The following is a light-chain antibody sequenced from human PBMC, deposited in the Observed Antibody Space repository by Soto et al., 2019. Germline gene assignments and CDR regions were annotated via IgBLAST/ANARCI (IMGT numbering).Light chain of an antibody. V-gene: IGKV3-20*01. CDR1: QIGSGNY. CDR2: ATS. CDR3: QHFGYPQWT. J-gene: IGKJ1*01. Sequence: LVLTQSPGTLSLSPGETAALSCRASQIGSGNYLSWYQQKPGQAPRLLIYATSTRAPGIPDRFSGSGSATDFTLTINRLEPEDSAVYCGQHFGYPQWTFGRGTKVDI.